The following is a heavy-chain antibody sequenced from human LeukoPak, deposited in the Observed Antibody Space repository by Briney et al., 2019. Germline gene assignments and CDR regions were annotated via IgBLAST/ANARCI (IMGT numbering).Heavy chain of an antibody. V-gene: IGHV4-59*01. CDR3: ARDQGRDYDFWSGYYSNWFDP. CDR2: IYYSGST. Sequence: KPSETLSLTCTVSGGSISSYYWSWIRQPPGKGLEWIGYIYYSGSTNYNPSLKSRVTISVDTSKNQFSLKLSSVTAADTAVYYCARDQGRDYDFWSGYYSNWFDPWGQGTLVAVSS. J-gene: IGHJ5*02. D-gene: IGHD3-3*01. CDR1: GGSISSYY.